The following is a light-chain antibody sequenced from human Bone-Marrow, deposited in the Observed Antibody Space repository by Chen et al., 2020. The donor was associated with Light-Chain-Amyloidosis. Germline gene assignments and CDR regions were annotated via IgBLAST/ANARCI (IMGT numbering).Light chain of an antibody. CDR3: QVWDRSSDRPV. Sequence: SYMLTQPSSVSVAPGQTATSACGGNNIGSTRVHGYQQTPGQAPLLVVYDDSDRPSGIPERWSGSNSGNTATLSISRVEAGDEADYYCQVWDRSSDRPVFGGVTKLTVL. CDR2: DDS. J-gene: IGLJ3*02. CDR1: NIGSTR. V-gene: IGLV3-21*02.